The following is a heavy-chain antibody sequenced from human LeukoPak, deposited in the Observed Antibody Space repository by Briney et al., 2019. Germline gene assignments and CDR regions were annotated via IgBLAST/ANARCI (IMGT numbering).Heavy chain of an antibody. V-gene: IGHV3-7*01. Sequence: GGSLTLSCAASGVTFSRYWMSWVRQAPGKGLEGVANIKQDGSEKYYLASVKRRFTISRDNAKNSLYLQMNSLRAEDTAVYYCARDGTSDAFDIWGQGTMVTVSS. CDR2: IKQDGSEK. CDR3: ARDGTSDAFDI. J-gene: IGHJ3*02. CDR1: GVTFSRYW.